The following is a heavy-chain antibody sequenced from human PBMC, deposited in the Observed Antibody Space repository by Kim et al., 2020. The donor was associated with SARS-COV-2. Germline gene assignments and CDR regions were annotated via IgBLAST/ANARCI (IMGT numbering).Heavy chain of an antibody. CDR1: GGSFSGYY. Sequence: SETLSLTCAVYGGSFSGYYWSWIRQPPGKGLEWIGEINHSGSTNYNPSLKSRVTISVDTSKNQFSLKLSSVTAADTAVYYCARGSGYDYFRSYYGMDAWG. CDR2: INHSGST. D-gene: IGHD5-12*01. V-gene: IGHV4-34*01. CDR3: ARGSGYDYFRSYYGMDA. J-gene: IGHJ6*01.